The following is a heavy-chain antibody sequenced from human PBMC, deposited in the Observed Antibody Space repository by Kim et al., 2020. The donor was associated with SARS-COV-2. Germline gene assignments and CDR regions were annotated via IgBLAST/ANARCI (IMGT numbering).Heavy chain of an antibody. J-gene: IGHJ1*01. D-gene: IGHD3-22*01. Sequence: ADSWKGRLIISRDHSNNTLYLQMNSLRAEDTAVYYCASVVFYYDAGYFKNWGQGTLVIVSS. V-gene: IGHV3-66*01. CDR3: ASVVFYYDAGYFKN.